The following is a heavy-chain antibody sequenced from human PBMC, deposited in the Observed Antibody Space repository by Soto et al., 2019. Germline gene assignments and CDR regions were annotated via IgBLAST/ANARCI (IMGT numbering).Heavy chain of an antibody. CDR3: AKDREDIVVVPAAMGSYFDY. CDR1: GFTFSSYA. Sequence: GGSLRLSCAASGFTFSSYAMSWVRQAPGKGLEWVSAISGSGGSTYYADSVKGRFTISRDNSKNTLYLQMNSLRAEDTAVYYCAKDREDIVVVPAAMGSYFDYWGQGTLVTVSS. CDR2: ISGSGGST. V-gene: IGHV3-23*01. D-gene: IGHD2-2*01. J-gene: IGHJ4*02.